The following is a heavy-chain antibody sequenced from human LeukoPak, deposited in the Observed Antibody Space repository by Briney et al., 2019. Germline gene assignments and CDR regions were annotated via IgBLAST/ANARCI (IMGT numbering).Heavy chain of an antibody. V-gene: IGHV1-2*02. D-gene: IGHD3-16*01. Sequence: ASVKVSCKASGYTFSAYYIHWVRQAPGQGLEWVGWINPNSGGTEYAQTFQGRVTMTRDTSISTAYMELSRLRSDDTAVYYCAREGVDMITFGGVTPPFDYWGQGTLVTVSS. CDR3: AREGVDMITFGGVTPPFDY. CDR2: INPNSGGT. CDR1: GYTFSAYY. J-gene: IGHJ4*02.